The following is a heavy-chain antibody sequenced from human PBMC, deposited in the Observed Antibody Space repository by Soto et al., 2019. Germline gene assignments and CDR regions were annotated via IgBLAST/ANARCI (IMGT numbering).Heavy chain of an antibody. J-gene: IGHJ6*02. CDR3: ASEAPMDV. V-gene: IGHV3-53*01. Sequence: GGSLRLSCAASGFTVSSKYMSWVRQAPGKGLEWISVIWSAGLIYYADSVRGRFTISRDISKNILYLEMTSLRADDTAVYYCASEAPMDVWGQGTTVTVSS. CDR2: IWSAGLI. CDR1: GFTVSSKY.